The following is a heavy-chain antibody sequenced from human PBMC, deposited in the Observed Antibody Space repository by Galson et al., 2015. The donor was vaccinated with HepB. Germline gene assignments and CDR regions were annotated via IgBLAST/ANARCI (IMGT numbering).Heavy chain of an antibody. V-gene: IGHV3-66*01. CDR2: IHSGGSI. J-gene: IGHJ3*02. Sequence: SLRLSCAASGFTVSSRCMTWVRQAPGKGLEWVSGIHSGGSIYYAASVKGRFTISRDTSKNTLFLQMSSLRAEDTAVYYCARGGSGSFYDAFDMWGQGTMVTVSS. CDR3: ARGGSGSFYDAFDM. D-gene: IGHD3-10*01. CDR1: GFTVSSRC.